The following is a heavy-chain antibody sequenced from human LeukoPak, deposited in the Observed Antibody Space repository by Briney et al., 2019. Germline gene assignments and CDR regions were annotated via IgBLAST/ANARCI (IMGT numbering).Heavy chain of an antibody. CDR2: ISHDAARK. D-gene: IGHD4-17*01. CDR3: AKRMTSMVTLNS. CDR1: GFTFSTYA. Sequence: GGSLRLSCAASGFTFSTYAMHWVRQAPGKGLEWVAGISHDAARKYYADSVKGRITISRDNSKNTLYLQMNSLRAEDTAVYYCAKRMTSMVTLNSWGQGTLVTVS. V-gene: IGHV3-30*04. J-gene: IGHJ5*02.